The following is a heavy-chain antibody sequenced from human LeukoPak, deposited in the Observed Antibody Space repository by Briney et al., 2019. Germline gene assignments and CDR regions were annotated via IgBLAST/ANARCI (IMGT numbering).Heavy chain of an antibody. CDR2: IYYSGST. CDR3: ARAHSSGRTFDY. J-gene: IGHJ4*02. V-gene: IGHV4-61*01. D-gene: IGHD6-19*01. CDR1: GGSVSSGSYY. Sequence: SETLSLTCTVSGGSVSSGSYYWSWIRQLPGKGLEWIGYIYYSGSTNYNPSLKSRVTISVDTSKNQFSPKLSSVTAADTAVYYCARAHSSGRTFDYWGQGTLVTVSS.